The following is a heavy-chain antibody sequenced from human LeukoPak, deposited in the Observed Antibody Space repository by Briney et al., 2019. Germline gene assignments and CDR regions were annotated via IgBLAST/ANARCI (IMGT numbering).Heavy chain of an antibody. CDR1: GFTFSSYA. J-gene: IGHJ6*02. CDR3: AKDYRSGYYFDYNYGMDV. V-gene: IGHV3-23*01. D-gene: IGHD3-22*01. CDR2: ISGSAGIA. Sequence: GGSLRLSCAASGFTFSSYAMSWVRQAPGKGLEWVSAISGSAGIAYYADSVKGRFSVSRDNSKNTLYLQMNSLRAEDTAVYYCAKDYRSGYYFDYNYGMDVWGQGTTVTVSS.